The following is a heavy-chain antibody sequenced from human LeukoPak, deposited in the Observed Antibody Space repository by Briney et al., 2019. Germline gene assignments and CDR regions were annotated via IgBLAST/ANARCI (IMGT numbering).Heavy chain of an antibody. CDR2: IYYSGST. D-gene: IGHD2-2*02. CDR1: GGSISSYY. J-gene: IGHJ4*02. V-gene: IGHV4-59*08. Sequence: PSETLSLTCTVSGGSISSYYWRWIRQPPGKGLEWIGYIYYSGSTNYNPSLKSRVTISVDTSKNQFSLKLSSVTAADTAVYYCARGITAIKYYFDYWGQGTLVTVSS. CDR3: ARGITAIKYYFDY.